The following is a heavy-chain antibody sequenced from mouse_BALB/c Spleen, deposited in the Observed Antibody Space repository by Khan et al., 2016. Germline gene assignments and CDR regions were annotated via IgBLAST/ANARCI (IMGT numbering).Heavy chain of an antibody. CDR1: GYTFTSYW. Sequence: QIQLVQSGAELARPGASVKLSCKASGYTFTSYWMQWVKQRPGQGLEWIGAIYPGDGDTRYTQKFKGKATLTADKSSSTAYMQLSSLASEDSAVYYCARGGDYSLYYAMDYWGQGTSVTVSS. V-gene: IGHV1-87*01. CDR3: ARGGDYSLYYAMDY. D-gene: IGHD1-1*01. J-gene: IGHJ4*01. CDR2: IYPGDGDT.